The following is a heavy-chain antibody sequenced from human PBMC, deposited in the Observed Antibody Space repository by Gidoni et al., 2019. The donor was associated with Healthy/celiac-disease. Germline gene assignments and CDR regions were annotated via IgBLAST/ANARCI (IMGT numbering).Heavy chain of an antibody. D-gene: IGHD4-17*01. Sequence: LVWVSRINRDGSSTSYADSVKGRFTISRDNAKNTLYLQMNSRRAEDTAVYYCARDPDYGDYPAFDYWGQGTLVTVSS. CDR3: ARDPDYGDYPAFDY. V-gene: IGHV3-74*01. CDR2: INRDGSST. J-gene: IGHJ4*02.